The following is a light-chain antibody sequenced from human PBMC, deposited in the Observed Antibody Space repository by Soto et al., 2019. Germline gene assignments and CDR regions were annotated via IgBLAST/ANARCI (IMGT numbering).Light chain of an antibody. CDR1: NIGSKS. J-gene: IGLJ1*01. CDR3: QVWDSSSYHNV. V-gene: IGLV3-21*01. CDR2: SDS. Sequence: SYELTQPPSVSVAPGKTATITCGGNNIGSKSVHWYQQKPGQAPVLVIYSDSDRPSGIPERFSGSNSGNTATLTISRVEAGDEADYYCQVWDSSSYHNVFATGTKVTVL.